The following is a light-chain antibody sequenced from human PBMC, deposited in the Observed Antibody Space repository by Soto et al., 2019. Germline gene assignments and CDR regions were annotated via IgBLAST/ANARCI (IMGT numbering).Light chain of an antibody. CDR2: EVS. Sequence: QSALTQPASVSGSPGQSITISCTGTSSDVGGYNYVSWYQQHPGKAPKLMIYEVSNRPSGVSNRFSGSKSGNTASLTISGLQAEHEADYYCRSYTSSSTLVVFGTGTKVTVL. V-gene: IGLV2-14*01. CDR1: SSDVGGYNY. J-gene: IGLJ1*01. CDR3: RSYTSSSTLVV.